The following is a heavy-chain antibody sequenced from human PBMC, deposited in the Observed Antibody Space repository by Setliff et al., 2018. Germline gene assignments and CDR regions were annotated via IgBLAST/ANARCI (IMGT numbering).Heavy chain of an antibody. V-gene: IGHV3-48*01. CDR1: GFNFNLYN. Sequence: PGGSLRLSCAASGFNFNLYNMNWVRQAPGKGLEWVSYIISNSLTIHYADSVRGRFTVSRDNARNSLYLQMGSLRAEDMAVYYCARRTAMAGTPRLYFDYWGQGTLVTVSS. D-gene: IGHD6-19*01. CDR3: ARRTAMAGTPRLYFDY. CDR2: IISNSLTI. J-gene: IGHJ4*02.